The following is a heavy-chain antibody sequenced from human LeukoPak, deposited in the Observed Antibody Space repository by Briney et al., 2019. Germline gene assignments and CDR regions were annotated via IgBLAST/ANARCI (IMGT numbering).Heavy chain of an antibody. CDR1: GFTFSSYS. CDR3: ARDPWGVGATAPSFDY. V-gene: IGHV3-21*01. D-gene: IGHD1-26*01. J-gene: IGHJ4*02. CDR2: ISSSSSYI. Sequence: GGSLRLSCAASGFTFSSYSMNWVRQAPGKGLEWVSSISSSSSYIYYADSVKGRFTISRDSAKNSLYLQMNSLRAEDTAVYYCARDPWGVGATAPSFDYWGQGTLVTVSS.